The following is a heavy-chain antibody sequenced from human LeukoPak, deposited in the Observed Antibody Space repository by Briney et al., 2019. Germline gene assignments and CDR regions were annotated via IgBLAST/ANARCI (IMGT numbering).Heavy chain of an antibody. V-gene: IGHV3-21*01. CDR3: ARDFDWLPDLKLNWYFDL. Sequence: PGGSLRLSCAASDFTFSNYRMNWVRQAPGKGLEWVSSISSSSSYIYYADSMKGRFTISRDNAKNSLYLQMNTLRAEDTAVYYCARDFDWLPDLKLNWYFDLWGRGTLVTVSS. CDR2: ISSSSSYI. CDR1: DFTFSNYR. D-gene: IGHD3-9*01. J-gene: IGHJ2*01.